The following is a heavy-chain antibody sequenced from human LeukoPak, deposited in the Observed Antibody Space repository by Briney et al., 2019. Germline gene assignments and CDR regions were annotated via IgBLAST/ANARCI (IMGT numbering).Heavy chain of an antibody. Sequence: GSLRLSCAPSGFTVSDYAMSWVRQAPGKGLEWVSCIDASGVNTYYADSVKGRFTISRDNSNNTLYLQMNSLRAEDTAVYYCAKGSGSGWYGWFDPWGQGTLVTVSS. CDR2: IDASGVNT. CDR1: GFTVSDYA. CDR3: AKGSGSGWYGWFDP. J-gene: IGHJ5*02. V-gene: IGHV3-23*01. D-gene: IGHD6-19*01.